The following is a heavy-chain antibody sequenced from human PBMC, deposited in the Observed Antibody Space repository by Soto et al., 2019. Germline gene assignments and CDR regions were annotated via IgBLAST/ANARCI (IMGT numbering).Heavy chain of an antibody. CDR2: ISYDGSNK. CDR3: AKGSMGYCSSTSCYQTGDYYYGMDV. D-gene: IGHD2-2*01. CDR1: GFTFSSYG. J-gene: IGHJ6*02. V-gene: IGHV3-30*18. Sequence: LRLSCAASGFTFSSYGMHWVRQAPGKGLEWVAVISYDGSNKYYADSVKGRFTISRDNSKNTLYLQMNSLRAEDTAVYYCAKGSMGYCSSTSCYQTGDYYYGMDVWGQGTTVTVSS.